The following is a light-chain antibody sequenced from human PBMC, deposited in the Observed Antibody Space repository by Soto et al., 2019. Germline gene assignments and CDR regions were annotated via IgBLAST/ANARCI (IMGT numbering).Light chain of an antibody. Sequence: EIVLTQSPGTLSLSPGERATLSCRASQSISSGYLAWYQQKPGQAPRLLIYGASSRATGIPDRFSGSGSETDFTLTISSLEPEDFAVYYCQRYGTSLTWTFGQGTKVEIK. J-gene: IGKJ1*01. CDR1: QSISSGY. CDR2: GAS. CDR3: QRYGTSLTWT. V-gene: IGKV3-20*01.